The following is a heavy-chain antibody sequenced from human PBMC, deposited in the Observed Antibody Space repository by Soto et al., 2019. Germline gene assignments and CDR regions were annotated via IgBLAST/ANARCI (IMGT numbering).Heavy chain of an antibody. CDR3: ARFVRSCSGTTCYTRADV. V-gene: IGHV4-38-2*01. CDR2: IYHSGST. D-gene: IGHD2-2*02. J-gene: IGHJ6*02. CDR1: GYSISSGYY. Sequence: SDTLSITCAVSGYSISSGYYWGWIRQPPGKGLEWIGFIYHSGSTNYNPSLKSRVTMSVDTSKNQFSLKLRSVIVADTAVYHCARFVRSCSGTTCYTRADVWGQGTTVTVSS.